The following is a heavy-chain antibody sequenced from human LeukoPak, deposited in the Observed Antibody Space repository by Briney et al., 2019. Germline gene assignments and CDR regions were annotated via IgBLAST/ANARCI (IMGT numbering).Heavy chain of an antibody. D-gene: IGHD2-2*01. CDR2: INPNSGGT. CDR3: ARDRVVVPAAFDY. Sequence: SGKVSCKASGYTFTAYYMHWVRQAPGQGLEWMGWINPNSGGTNYAQKFQGRVTMTRDTSISTAYMELSRLRSDDTAVYYCARDRVVVPAAFDYWGQGTLVTVSS. CDR1: GYTFTAYY. J-gene: IGHJ4*02. V-gene: IGHV1-2*02.